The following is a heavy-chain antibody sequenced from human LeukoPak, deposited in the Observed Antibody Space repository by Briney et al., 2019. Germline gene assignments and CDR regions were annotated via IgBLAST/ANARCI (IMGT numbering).Heavy chain of an antibody. CDR3: ATSERGYSYDFDY. Sequence: GGSLRLSCAASGFTFSSYAMSWVRQAPGKGLEWVSAISGSGGSTYYADSVKGRFTISRDNSKNTLYLQMNSLRAEDAAVYYCATSERGYSYDFDYWGQGTLVTVSS. CDR2: ISGSGGST. J-gene: IGHJ4*02. V-gene: IGHV3-23*01. CDR1: GFTFSSYA. D-gene: IGHD5-18*01.